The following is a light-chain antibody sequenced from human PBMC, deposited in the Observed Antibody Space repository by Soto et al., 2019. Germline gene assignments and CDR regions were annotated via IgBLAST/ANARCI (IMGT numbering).Light chain of an antibody. Sequence: MVLTQAPGTLSLSPGERATLSCRASQSVSSNYLAWYQHKPGQAPRLLIYGASSRATGIPDRFSGSGSGTDFTLTISSLEPEDFAVYFCQQYGSSLSITFGQGTRLEIK. V-gene: IGKV3-20*01. CDR3: QQYGSSLSIT. CDR2: GAS. CDR1: QSVSSNY. J-gene: IGKJ5*01.